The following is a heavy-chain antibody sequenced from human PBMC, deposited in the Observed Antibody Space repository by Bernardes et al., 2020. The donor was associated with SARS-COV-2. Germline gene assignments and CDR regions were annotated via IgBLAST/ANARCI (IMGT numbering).Heavy chain of an antibody. CDR1: GYSFNTYW. V-gene: IGHV5-51*01. CDR2: FYPGDSDV. D-gene: IGHD6-13*01. CDR3: ARRWAAAGVPDAFDI. Sequence: GESLKISCKGSGYSFNTYWIAWVRQMPGKGLEWMGIFYPGDSDVGYSPSFQGQVTFSADKSISTAYLQWSSLKASDTAMYYCARRWAAAGVPDAFDIWGQGTMVTVSS. J-gene: IGHJ3*02.